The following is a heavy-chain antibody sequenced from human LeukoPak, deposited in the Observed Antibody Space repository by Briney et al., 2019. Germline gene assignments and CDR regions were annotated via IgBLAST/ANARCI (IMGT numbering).Heavy chain of an antibody. V-gene: IGHV1-69*04. Sequence: SVKVSCKASGGTFISYAISWVRPAPGQGLEWLGRIILVLPIANYAQQFQGRVTLTADTPTSKAYMELRSLRSEDTSLYYCARAHLHYGDSIHDLDYWGQGTLVTVSS. CDR1: GGTFISYA. D-gene: IGHD4-17*01. CDR3: ARAHLHYGDSIHDLDY. J-gene: IGHJ4*02. CDR2: IILVLPIA.